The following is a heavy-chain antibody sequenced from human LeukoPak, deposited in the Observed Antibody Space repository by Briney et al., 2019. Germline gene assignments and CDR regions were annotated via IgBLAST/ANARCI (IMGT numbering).Heavy chain of an antibody. D-gene: IGHD3-16*01. CDR1: GFPFSSYG. J-gene: IGHJ4*02. CDR2: IKHDESEK. CDR3: TRRLDD. Sequence: GGSLRLSCAASGFPFSSYGMHWVRQAPGKGLEWVANIKHDESEKNYLDSVKGRFTISRDNAQNSLYLQMNGLRVEDTAVYYCTRRLDDWGQGTLVTVSS. V-gene: IGHV3-7*01.